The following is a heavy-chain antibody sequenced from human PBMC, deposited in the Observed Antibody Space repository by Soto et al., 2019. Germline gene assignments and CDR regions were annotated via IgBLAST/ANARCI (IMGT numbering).Heavy chain of an antibody. CDR2: ISGSGGDT. J-gene: IGHJ4*02. CDR1: GFTFRSYA. CDR3: EQDRSGSRAGY. D-gene: IGHD1-26*01. Sequence: PGGSLRLSCAASGFTFRSYAMIWVRQAPGKGLEWVSSISGSGGDTYYADSVKGRFTISRDNSKDTVFLQMNSLRDEDTALYYCEQDRSGSRAGYWGQGTLVTVSS. V-gene: IGHV3-23*01.